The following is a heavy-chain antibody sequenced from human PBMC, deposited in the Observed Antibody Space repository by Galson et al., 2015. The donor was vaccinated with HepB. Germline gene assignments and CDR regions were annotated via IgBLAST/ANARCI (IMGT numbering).Heavy chain of an antibody. J-gene: IGHJ6*03. CDR2: ISYDGSIK. Sequence: SLRLSCAASGFTFSSYAMHWVRQAPGKGLEWVAVISYDGSIKYYADSVKGRFTISRDSSRNTLYLQMNSLRTEDTAVYYCARDSITHSYYYYSYMDVWGKGTTVTVSS. V-gene: IGHV3-30-3*01. CDR3: ARDSITHSYYYYSYMDV. CDR1: GFTFSSYA. D-gene: IGHD3-3*02.